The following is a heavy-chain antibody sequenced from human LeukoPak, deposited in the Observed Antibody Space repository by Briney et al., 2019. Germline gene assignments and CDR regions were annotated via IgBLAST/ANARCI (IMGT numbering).Heavy chain of an antibody. CDR2: IWYDGSNK. J-gene: IGHJ3*02. CDR3: ARDRSGGALVDAFDI. Sequence: TGGSLRLSCAASGFTFSSYGMHWVRQAPGKGLEGVAVIWYDGSNKYYADSVKGRFTFSRDNSKNTLYLQMNSLRAEDTAVYYCARDRSGGALVDAFDIWGQGTMVTVSS. V-gene: IGHV3-33*01. CDR1: GFTFSSYG. D-gene: IGHD4-23*01.